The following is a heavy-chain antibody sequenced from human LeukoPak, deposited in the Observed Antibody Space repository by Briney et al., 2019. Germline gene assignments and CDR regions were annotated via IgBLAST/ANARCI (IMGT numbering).Heavy chain of an antibody. D-gene: IGHD3-9*01. Sequence: ASVKVSCKASGYTFTGYYMHWVRQAPGQGLEWMGWINPNSGGTNCAQKFQGWVTMTRDTSISTAYMELSRLRSDDTAVYYCARSARKPFDWSNYYFDYWGQGTLVTVSS. CDR1: GYTFTGYY. CDR3: ARSARKPFDWSNYYFDY. J-gene: IGHJ4*02. V-gene: IGHV1-2*04. CDR2: INPNSGGT.